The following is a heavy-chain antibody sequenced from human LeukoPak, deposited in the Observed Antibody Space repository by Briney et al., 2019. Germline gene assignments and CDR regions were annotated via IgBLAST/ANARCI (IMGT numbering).Heavy chain of an antibody. D-gene: IGHD3-22*01. CDR3: ARIRPNYYHSSGFFDY. V-gene: IGHV2-70*11. CDR1: GFSLSTRGMG. CDR2: IDWDDDK. J-gene: IGHJ4*02. Sequence: SGPTLVNPTQTLTLTCSFSGFSLSTRGMGVSWIRQPPGKALEWLGRIDWDDDKYYSTALKTRLTISKDPSKNQVVLTMTNMDPVDTATYYCARIRPNYYHSSGFFDYWGQGTLVTVSS.